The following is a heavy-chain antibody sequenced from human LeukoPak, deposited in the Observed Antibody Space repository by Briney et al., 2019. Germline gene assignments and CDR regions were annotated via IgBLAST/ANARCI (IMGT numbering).Heavy chain of an antibody. CDR1: GGSISSYY. V-gene: IGHV4-4*07. D-gene: IGHD6-19*01. CDR3: ARGMGRGGQWLPYGNWFDP. CDR2: IYTSGST. J-gene: IGHJ5*02. Sequence: SETLSLTCTVSGGSISSYYWSWIRQPAGKGLEWIGRIYTSGSTNYNPSLKSRVTISVDTSKNQFSLKLSSVTAADTAVYYCARGMGRGGQWLPYGNWFDPWGKGTLVTVSS.